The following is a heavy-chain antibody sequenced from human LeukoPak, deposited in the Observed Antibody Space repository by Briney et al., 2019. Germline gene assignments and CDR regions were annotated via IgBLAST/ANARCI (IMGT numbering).Heavy chain of an antibody. CDR1: GYTLTELS. V-gene: IGHV1-24*01. CDR3: ARVGRVAGSSGPYY. Sequence: ASVKVSCKVSGYTLTELSMHWVRQAPGKGLEWMGGFDPEDGETIYAQKFQGRVTMTEDTSTDTAYMELSSLRSEDTAVYYCARVGRVAGSSGPYYWGQGTLVTVSS. D-gene: IGHD6-6*01. CDR2: FDPEDGET. J-gene: IGHJ4*02.